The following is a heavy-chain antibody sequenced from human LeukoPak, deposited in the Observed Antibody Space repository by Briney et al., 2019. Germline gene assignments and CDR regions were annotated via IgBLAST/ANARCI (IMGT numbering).Heavy chain of an antibody. CDR1: GGSIGSSSYY. CDR3: ARLSSEYSSSSLDY. Sequence: SETLSLTCTVSGGSIGSSSYYWGWIRQPPGKGLNWIGSIYYSGSTYYNPSLKSRVTISVDTSKNQFSLKLSSVTAADTAVYYCARLSSEYSSSSLDYWGQGTLVTVSS. J-gene: IGHJ4*02. CDR2: IYYSGST. V-gene: IGHV4-39*07. D-gene: IGHD6-6*01.